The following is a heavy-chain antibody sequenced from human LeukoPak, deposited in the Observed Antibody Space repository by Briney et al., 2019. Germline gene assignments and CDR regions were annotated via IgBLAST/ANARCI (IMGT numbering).Heavy chain of an antibody. CDR1: GFTFRNYG. J-gene: IGHJ4*02. Sequence: GRSLRLSCAASGFTFRNYGMHWVRQAPGKGLEWVAVISNDATKKYYADSVKGRSTISRDNSENTLYLQMNSLRAEDTAVYYCAKDMNTVTTTFDYWGQGTLVTVSS. D-gene: IGHD4-17*01. CDR3: AKDMNTVTTTFDY. V-gene: IGHV3-30*18. CDR2: ISNDATKK.